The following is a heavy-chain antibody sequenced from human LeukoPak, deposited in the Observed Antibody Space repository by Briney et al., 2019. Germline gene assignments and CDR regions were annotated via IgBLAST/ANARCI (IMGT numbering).Heavy chain of an antibody. CDR1: GYTFSSYY. Sequence: ASVKVSCKASGYTFSSYYMHWVRQAPGQGLEWMGIINPSGGSRSYSQKFQGRVNMTRDTSTSTVYMELRSLRSEDTAVYYCAREGAVGGTRYYFDYWGQGTLVTVSS. CDR2: INPSGGSR. V-gene: IGHV1-46*01. J-gene: IGHJ4*02. D-gene: IGHD1-26*01. CDR3: AREGAVGGTRYYFDY.